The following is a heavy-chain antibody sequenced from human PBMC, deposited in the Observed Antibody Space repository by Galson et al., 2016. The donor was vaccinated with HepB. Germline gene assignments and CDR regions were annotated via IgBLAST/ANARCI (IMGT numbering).Heavy chain of an antibody. D-gene: IGHD7-27*01. J-gene: IGHJ6*02. Sequence: SLRLSCAASGFTFNSYAMHWVRQAPGRGLEWVTIISYDGDNEHYADAVKGRFTISRDNSKNTLYLQMDSLRVEDTAVYYCAKDRLQFNYLGYCYGMDVWGQGTTVTVSS. V-gene: IGHV3-30*18. CDR1: GFTFNSYA. CDR2: ISYDGDNE. CDR3: AKDRLQFNYLGYCYGMDV.